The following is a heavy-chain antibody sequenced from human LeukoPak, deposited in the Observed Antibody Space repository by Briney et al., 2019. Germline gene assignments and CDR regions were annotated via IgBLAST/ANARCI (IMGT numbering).Heavy chain of an antibody. CDR2: IYYSGST. J-gene: IGHJ5*02. Sequence: SETLSLTCTVSGGSISSYYWSWIRQPPGKGLEWIGYIYYSGSTSYSPSLKSRVTISVDTSKNQFSLKLSSVTAADTAVYYCASYPFSRWFDPWGQGTLVTVSS. D-gene: IGHD5-18*01. V-gene: IGHV4-59*06. CDR3: ASYPFSRWFDP. CDR1: GGSISSYY.